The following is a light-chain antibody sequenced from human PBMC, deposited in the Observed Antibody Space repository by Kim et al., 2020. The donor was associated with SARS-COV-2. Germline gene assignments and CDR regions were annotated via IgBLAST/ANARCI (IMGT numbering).Light chain of an antibody. Sequence: EAVGERVTRTCRARQGISNYLAWYQQKPGKVPRLLIYAASTLQSGVPSRFSGSGSGTDFTLTISSLQPEDVATYYCQKYKRAPQTFGGGTKVDIK. J-gene: IGKJ4*01. CDR2: AAS. CDR1: QGISNY. CDR3: QKYKRAPQT. V-gene: IGKV1-27*01.